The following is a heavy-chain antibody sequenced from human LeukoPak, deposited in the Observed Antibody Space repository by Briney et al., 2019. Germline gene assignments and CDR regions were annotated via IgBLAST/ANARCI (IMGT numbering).Heavy chain of an antibody. V-gene: IGHV1-18*01. CDR3: ARPSFHCSSTSCYTGYGMDV. CDR2: ISAYNGNT. CDR1: GYTFTSYG. Sequence: ASVKVSCKASGYTFTSYGISWVRQAPGQGLEWMGWISAYNGNTNYAQKLQGRVTLTTDTSTSTAYMELRSLRSDDTAVYYCARPSFHCSSTSCYTGYGMDVWGQGTTVTVSS. D-gene: IGHD2-2*02. J-gene: IGHJ6*02.